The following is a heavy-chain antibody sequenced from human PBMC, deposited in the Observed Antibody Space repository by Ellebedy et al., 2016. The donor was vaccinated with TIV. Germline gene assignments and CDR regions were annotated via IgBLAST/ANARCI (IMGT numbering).Heavy chain of an antibody. Sequence: ASVKVSCKASGYTFTSYAMHWVRQAPGQGLEWVGTLNPSTGGTSYAQKFQGRVTLTRDTSTSTAYMELGSLRSDDTAVYYCARGPYGGISVWYFDVWGRGTLVTVSS. J-gene: IGHJ2*01. CDR1: GYTFTSYA. D-gene: IGHD4-23*01. CDR2: LNPSTGGT. V-gene: IGHV1-46*01. CDR3: ARGPYGGISVWYFDV.